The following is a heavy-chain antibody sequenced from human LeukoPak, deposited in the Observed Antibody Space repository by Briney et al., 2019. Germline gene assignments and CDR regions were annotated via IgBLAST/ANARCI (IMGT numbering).Heavy chain of an antibody. Sequence: SVKVPCKASGGTFSSYTISWVRQTPGQVLEWMGMIIPILGIANYAQKFQGSVTITGDKSTSTAYMELSSLRSEDTAVYYCARGSVFGVVIITHWGQGTRVTVSS. D-gene: IGHD3-3*01. CDR3: ARGSVFGVVIITH. J-gene: IGHJ4*02. CDR2: IIPILGIA. V-gene: IGHV1-69*02. CDR1: GGTFSSYT.